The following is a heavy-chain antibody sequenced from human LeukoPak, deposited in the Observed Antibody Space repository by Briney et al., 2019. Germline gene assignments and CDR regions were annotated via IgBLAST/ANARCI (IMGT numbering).Heavy chain of an antibody. CDR1: GGSISSSSYY. CDR2: IYYSGST. Sequence: SETLSLTCTVSGGSISSSSYYWGWMRQRPGEGLEWIGSIYYSGSTYYNPSLMSRVNILVDTSKNQFSLKLSSVTAADTAVYYCARDPYWGQGTLVTVSS. V-gene: IGHV4-39*07. J-gene: IGHJ4*02. CDR3: ARDPY.